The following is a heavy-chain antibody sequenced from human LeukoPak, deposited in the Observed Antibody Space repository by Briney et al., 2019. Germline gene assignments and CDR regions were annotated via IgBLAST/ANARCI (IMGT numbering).Heavy chain of an antibody. V-gene: IGHV3-30*02. D-gene: IGHD4-17*01. CDR3: AKAPDYGDYYFDY. CDR1: GFTFSSYG. J-gene: IGHJ4*02. Sequence: SGGSLRLSCAASGFTFSSYGMHWVRQAPGKGLEWVAFIWYDGSNKYYADSVKGRFTISRDNSKNTVYLQMNSLRAEDTAVYYCAKAPDYGDYYFDYWGQGTLVTVSS. CDR2: IWYDGSNK.